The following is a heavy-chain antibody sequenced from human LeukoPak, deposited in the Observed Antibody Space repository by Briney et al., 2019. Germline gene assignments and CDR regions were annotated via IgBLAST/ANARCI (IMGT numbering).Heavy chain of an antibody. V-gene: IGHV3-74*01. CDR3: ARDRTTVTVFDY. CDR2: INSDGINT. D-gene: IGHD4-17*01. J-gene: IGHJ4*02. Sequence: GGSLRLSCAASGFTFSNYWMHWVRQAPGKGLVWVSRINSDGINTSYADSVKGRFTISRDNAKNTLNLQMNSLRAEDTAVYYCARDRTTVTVFDYWGQGALVTVSS. CDR1: GFTFSNYW.